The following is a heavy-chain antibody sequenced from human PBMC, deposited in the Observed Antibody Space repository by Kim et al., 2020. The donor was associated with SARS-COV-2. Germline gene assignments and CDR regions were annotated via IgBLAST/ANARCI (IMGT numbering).Heavy chain of an antibody. CDR2: FYPEDGET. D-gene: IGHD3-16*02. CDR3: ACLPYYDYVWGSYRFDY. V-gene: IGHV1-24*01. J-gene: IGHJ4*02. CDR1: GYTLTELS. Sequence: ASVKVSCKVSGYTLTELSMHWVRQAPGKGLEWMGGFYPEDGETIYARKFQGRVTMTEDTSTDTAYMELSSLRSEDTAVYYCACLPYYDYVWGSYRFDYWGQGTLVTVSS.